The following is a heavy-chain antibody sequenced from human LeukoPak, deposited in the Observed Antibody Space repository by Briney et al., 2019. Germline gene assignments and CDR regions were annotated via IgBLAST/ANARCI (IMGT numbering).Heavy chain of an antibody. CDR3: AKYMDYYYDSSGYYPRGDY. J-gene: IGHJ4*02. Sequence: GGSLRLSCAASGFTFSSYGMHWVRQAPGKGLEWVASIRNDGSNKYYADSVKGRFTISRDNSKNTLYLQMNSLRAEDTAVYYCAKYMDYYYDSSGYYPRGDYLGQGTLVTVSS. CDR2: IRNDGSNK. D-gene: IGHD3-22*01. V-gene: IGHV3-30*02. CDR1: GFTFSSYG.